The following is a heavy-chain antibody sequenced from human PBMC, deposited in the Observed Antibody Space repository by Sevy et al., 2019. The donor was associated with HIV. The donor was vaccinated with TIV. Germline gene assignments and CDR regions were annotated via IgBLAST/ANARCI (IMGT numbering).Heavy chain of an antibody. CDR3: ARGVYCSGGSCYSARNYYYGMDV. CDR1: GFTFSTYA. D-gene: IGHD2-15*01. V-gene: IGHV3-21*01. J-gene: IGHJ6*02. Sequence: GGSLRLPCTAFGFTFSTYAMYWVRQAPGKGLEWVSSISSSSYIYYADSVKGRFTISRDNAKNSLYLQMNSLRAEDTAVYYCARGVYCSGGSCYSARNYYYGMDVWGQGTTVTVSS. CDR2: ISSSSYI.